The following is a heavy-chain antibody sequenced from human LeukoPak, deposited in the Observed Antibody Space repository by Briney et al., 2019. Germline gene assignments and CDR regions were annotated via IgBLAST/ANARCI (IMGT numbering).Heavy chain of an antibody. V-gene: IGHV1-8*03. D-gene: IGHD3-22*01. CDR1: GYTFTSYD. CDR2: MNPNSGNT. J-gene: IGHJ6*03. Sequence: ASVKVSCKASGYTFTSYDINWVRQATGQGLEWMGWMNPNSGNTGYAQKFQGRVTITRNTSISTAYMELSRLRSEDTAVYYCARGNWVVISYYYYYMDVWGKGTTVTVSS. CDR3: ARGNWVVISYYYYYMDV.